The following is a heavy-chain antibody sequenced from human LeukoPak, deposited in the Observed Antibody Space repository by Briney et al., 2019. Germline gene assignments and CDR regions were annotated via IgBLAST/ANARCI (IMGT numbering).Heavy chain of an antibody. D-gene: IGHD1-26*01. CDR2: ISALNGNT. CDR3: ARDAIVGVSDSDY. J-gene: IGHJ4*02. CDR1: GYTFTSYG. Sequence: ASVKVSCKASGYTFTSYGISWVRQAPGQGLEWRGWISALNGNTNYAHKRQGRVTMTTDTSTSTAYTERSGVRSQDTPVYYCARDAIVGVSDSDYWGQGTLVTVSS. V-gene: IGHV1-18*01.